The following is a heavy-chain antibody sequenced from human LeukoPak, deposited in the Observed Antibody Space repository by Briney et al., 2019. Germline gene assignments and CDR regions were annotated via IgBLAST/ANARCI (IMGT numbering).Heavy chain of an antibody. V-gene: IGHV4-59*01. CDR3: ARGRYSAGDNWFDP. D-gene: IGHD3-9*01. CDR1: GGSITSSY. Sequence: SETLSLTCTVSGGSITSSYWSWIRQSPGKGLEWIGYIHYTRSTNYNPSLKSRVTMLIDTSKNQFSLRLSSVTAADTAVYYCARGRYSAGDNWFDPWGQGTLVTVSS. J-gene: IGHJ5*02. CDR2: IHYTRST.